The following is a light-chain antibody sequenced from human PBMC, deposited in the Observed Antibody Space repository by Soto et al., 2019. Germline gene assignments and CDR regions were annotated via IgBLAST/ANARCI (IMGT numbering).Light chain of an antibody. CDR2: DVS. CDR3: CSYAGSYTLYV. CDR1: SSDVGGYNY. Sequence: QFVLTQPRSVSGSPGQSVTISCTGTSSDVGGYNYVSWYQQHPGKAPKLMIYDVSKRPSGVPDRFSGSKSGNTASLTISGLQAEDEADYYCCSYAGSYTLYVFGIGTKVTVL. J-gene: IGLJ1*01. V-gene: IGLV2-11*01.